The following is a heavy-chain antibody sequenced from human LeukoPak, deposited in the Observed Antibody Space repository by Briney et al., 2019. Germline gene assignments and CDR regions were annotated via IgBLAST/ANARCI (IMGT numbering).Heavy chain of an antibody. CDR2: IKEDGSET. Sequence: PGGSLRLSCTGSGFTFSSHWMSWVRQAPGRGLEWVANIKEDGSETYYLDSVKGRFTISRDNAKNSLYLQMNSLRAEDTAVYYCAGSKVPAAIHYYYYYMDVWGKGTTVTVSS. J-gene: IGHJ6*03. CDR1: GFTFSSHW. V-gene: IGHV3-7*01. CDR3: AGSKVPAAIHYYYYYMDV. D-gene: IGHD2-2*01.